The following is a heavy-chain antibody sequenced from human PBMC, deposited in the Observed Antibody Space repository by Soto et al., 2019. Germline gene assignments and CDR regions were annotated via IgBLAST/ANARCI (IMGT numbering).Heavy chain of an antibody. CDR3: AREYSSSSLRGGTRPSYDCYVMDV. Sequence: QVQLVESGGGVVQPGRSLRLSCAVSGFVFRGYGMHWVRQAPGKGLEWVAVITYDGSTTYYGDSVKGRLTISRDNCKDTMYLQMTSLRGEETAVYYCAREYSSSSLRGGTRPSYDCYVMDVWGQGTTVTVSS. V-gene: IGHV3-30-3*01. CDR1: GFVFRGYG. CDR2: ITYDGSTT. D-gene: IGHD6-6*01. J-gene: IGHJ6*02.